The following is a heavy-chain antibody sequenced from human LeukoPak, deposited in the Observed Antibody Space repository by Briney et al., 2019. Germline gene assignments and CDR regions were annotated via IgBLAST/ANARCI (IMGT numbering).Heavy chain of an antibody. CDR3: ARLGAVAAIEYYFDY. V-gene: IGHV4-30-4*08. CDR1: GGSISSGGYY. D-gene: IGHD6-19*01. J-gene: IGHJ4*02. CDR2: IYYSGST. Sequence: SQTLSLTCTVSGGSISSGGYYWSWIRQRPGKGLEWIGYIYYSGSTYYNPSLKSRVTISVDTSKNQFSLKLSSVTAADTAVYYCARLGAVAAIEYYFDYWGQGTLVTVSS.